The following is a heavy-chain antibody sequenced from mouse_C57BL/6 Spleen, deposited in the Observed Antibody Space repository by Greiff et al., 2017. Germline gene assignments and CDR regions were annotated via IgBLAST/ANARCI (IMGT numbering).Heavy chain of an antibody. CDR1: GFSLTSYG. J-gene: IGHJ3*01. CDR2: IWSDGST. V-gene: IGHV2-6-1*01. D-gene: IGHD4-1*01. CDR3: ARQDWDGAWFAY. Sequence: QVQLQQSGPGLVAPSQSLSITCTVSGFSLTSYGVHWVRQPPGKGLEWLVVIWSDGSTTYNSALKSRLSIRKDNSKSQVFLKMNSLQTDDTAMYYCARQDWDGAWFAYWGQGTLVTVSA.